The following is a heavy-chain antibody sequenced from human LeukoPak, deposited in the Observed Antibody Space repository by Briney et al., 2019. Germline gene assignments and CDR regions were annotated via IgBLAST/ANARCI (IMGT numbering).Heavy chain of an antibody. J-gene: IGHJ5*02. D-gene: IGHD6-19*01. V-gene: IGHV3-7*01. CDR3: ARGSGRDWFDP. CDR2: INQDGSEK. Sequence: GGSLRPSCAASGFTFSTYWMSWVRQAPGKGLEWVANINQDGSEKYCVDSVKGRFTISRDNAKNSLYLQMNSLRADDTAVYYCARGSGRDWFDPWGQGTLVTVSS. CDR1: GFTFSTYW.